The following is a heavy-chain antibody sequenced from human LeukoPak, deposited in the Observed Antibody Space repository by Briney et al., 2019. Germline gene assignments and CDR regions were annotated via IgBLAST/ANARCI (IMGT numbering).Heavy chain of an antibody. CDR2: INPNSGGT. V-gene: IGHV1-2*02. Sequence: ASVKVSCKASGGTFSSYAISWVRQAPGQGLEWMGWINPNSGGTNYAQKFQGRVTMTRDTSISTAYMELSRLRSDDTAVYYCASALPLPAAIEGAFDIWGQGTMVTVSS. D-gene: IGHD2-2*01. J-gene: IGHJ3*02. CDR1: GGTFSSYA. CDR3: ASALPLPAAIEGAFDI.